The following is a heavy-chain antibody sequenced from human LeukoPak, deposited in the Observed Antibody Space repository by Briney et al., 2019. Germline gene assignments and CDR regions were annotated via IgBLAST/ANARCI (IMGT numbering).Heavy chain of an antibody. V-gene: IGHV4-61*08. D-gene: IGHD3-10*01. J-gene: IGHJ4*02. CDR2: IYYSGST. CDR1: GGSISSGGYY. Sequence: PSETLSLTCTVSGGSISSGGYYWSWIRQHPGKGLEWIGYIYYSGSTYYNPSLKSRVTISVDTSKNQFSLKLSSVTAADTAVYYCAGRVRWDYYGSGSYYNIWGQGTLVTVSS. CDR3: AGRVRWDYYGSGSYYNI.